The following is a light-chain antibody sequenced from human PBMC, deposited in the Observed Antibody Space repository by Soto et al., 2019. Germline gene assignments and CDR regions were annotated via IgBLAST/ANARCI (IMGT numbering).Light chain of an antibody. Sequence: DIQMTQSPPSLSVSVGDRVTISCRASQTINNYLTWYQQKPGKAPEVLIYAASSLQSGVPSRFSGSGSGTEFTLTISSVQPEDFATYYCQQNYSPVFSFGPGTKVDL. CDR1: QTINNY. V-gene: IGKV1-39*01. CDR3: QQNYSPVFS. CDR2: AAS. J-gene: IGKJ3*01.